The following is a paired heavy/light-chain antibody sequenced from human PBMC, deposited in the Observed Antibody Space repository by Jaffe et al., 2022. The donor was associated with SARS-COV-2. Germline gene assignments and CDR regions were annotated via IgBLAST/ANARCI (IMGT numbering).Light chain of an antibody. CDR1: QSVSSGN. J-gene: IGKJ2*01. CDR3: QQYASSPYT. CDR2: GAS. V-gene: IGKV3-20*01. Sequence: EIVVTQSPGTLSVSPGERVSLSCRASQSVSSGNLVAWYQQKRGLAPRLLIYGASSRATGIPDRFRGSGSGTNFTLTISRLEPEDFAVYYCQQYASSPYTFGQGTKLEIK.
Heavy chain of an antibody. V-gene: IGHV3-23*01. Sequence: EVQLLESGGGLVQPGGSLRLSCAASDFTFKAFAMSWVRQAPGRGLEWVAAVSATGNTVYYADSVKGRFTISRDNSKNFLNLEINSLRAEDTAVYYCAKDPIRYSYHPTYYFDYWGPGTLVTVSS. CDR3: AKDPIRYSYHPTYYFDY. J-gene: IGHJ4*02. CDR2: VSATGNTV. CDR1: DFTFKAFA. D-gene: IGHD5-18*01.